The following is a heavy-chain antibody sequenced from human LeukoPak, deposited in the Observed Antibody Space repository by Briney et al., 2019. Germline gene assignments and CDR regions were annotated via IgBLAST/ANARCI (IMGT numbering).Heavy chain of an antibody. V-gene: IGHV3-21*01. CDR3: ARDRYYYDSSDAFDI. Sequence: GGSLRLSCAASGFTFSSYNMNWVRQAPGKGLEWVSSISGSSRYIYYADSVKGRFTVSRDNAKNSLYLQMNSLRAEDTAVYYCARDRYYYDSSDAFDIWGQGTMVTVSS. CDR1: GFTFSSYN. CDR2: ISGSSRYI. J-gene: IGHJ3*02. D-gene: IGHD3-22*01.